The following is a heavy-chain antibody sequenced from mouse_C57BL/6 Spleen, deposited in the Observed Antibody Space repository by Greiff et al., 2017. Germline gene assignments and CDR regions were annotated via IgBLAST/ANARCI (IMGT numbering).Heavy chain of an antibody. V-gene: IGHV1-9*01. CDR2: ILPGSGST. CDR3: ARRGANCLFAY. D-gene: IGHD4-1*01. CDR1: GYTFTGYW. Sequence: QVQLQQSGAELMKPGASVKLSCKATGYTFTGYWIEWVKQRPGHGLEWIGEILPGSGSTNYNEKFKGKATFTEDTSSNTACKQLSSLTTEGAAIYYCARRGANCLFAYWGQGTLVTVSA. J-gene: IGHJ3*01.